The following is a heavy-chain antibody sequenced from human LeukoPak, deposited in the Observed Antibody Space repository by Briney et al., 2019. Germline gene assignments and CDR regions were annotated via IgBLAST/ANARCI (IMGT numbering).Heavy chain of an antibody. D-gene: IGHD6-25*01. J-gene: IGHJ4*02. CDR1: GFTFSSYA. CDR2: ISGSGGST. Sequence: GASLRLSCAASGFTFSSYAMSWVRQAPGKGLEWVSAISGSGGSTYYADSVKGRFTISRDNSKNTLYLQMNSLRAEDTAVYYCAKDRLFTDYFDYWGQGTLVSVSS. CDR3: AKDRLFTDYFDY. V-gene: IGHV3-23*01.